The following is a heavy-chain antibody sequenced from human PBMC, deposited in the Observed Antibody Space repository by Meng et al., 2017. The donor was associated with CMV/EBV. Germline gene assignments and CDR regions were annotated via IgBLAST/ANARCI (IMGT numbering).Heavy chain of an antibody. Sequence: FSGYYWSWIRQPPGKGLEWIGEINHSGSNNYNPSLKSRVTISVDTSKNQFSLKLSSVTAADTAVYYCARVRHSFVVVPAAKCCWFDPWGQGTLVTVSS. CDR2: INHSGSN. D-gene: IGHD2-2*01. CDR1: FSGYY. V-gene: IGHV4-34*01. CDR3: ARVRHSFVVVPAAKCCWFDP. J-gene: IGHJ5*02.